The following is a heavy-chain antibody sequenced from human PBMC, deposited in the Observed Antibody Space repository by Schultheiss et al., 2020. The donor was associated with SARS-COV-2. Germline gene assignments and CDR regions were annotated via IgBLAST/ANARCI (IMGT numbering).Heavy chain of an antibody. Sequence: SVKVSCKASGYTFTSYGISWVRQAPGQGLEWMGGIIPIFGTANYAQKFQGRVTITADESTNTAYMELSSLRSEDTAVYYCAREYGGNGVDYWGQGTLVTVSS. CDR1: GYTFTSYG. CDR2: IIPIFGTA. V-gene: IGHV1-69*13. CDR3: AREYGGNGVDY. D-gene: IGHD4-23*01. J-gene: IGHJ4*02.